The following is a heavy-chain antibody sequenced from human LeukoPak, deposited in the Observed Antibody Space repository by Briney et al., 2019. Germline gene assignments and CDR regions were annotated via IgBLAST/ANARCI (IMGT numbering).Heavy chain of an antibody. Sequence: PGGSLRLSCAASGFTFDSYAMSWVRQAPGKGLEWVSAISGSGGSTYYADSVKGRFTISRDNSKNTLYLQMNSLRAEDTAVYYCAKDVEMATIFSSFDYWGQGTLVTVSS. V-gene: IGHV3-23*01. CDR1: GFTFDSYA. CDR2: ISGSGGST. D-gene: IGHD5-24*01. J-gene: IGHJ4*02. CDR3: AKDVEMATIFSSFDY.